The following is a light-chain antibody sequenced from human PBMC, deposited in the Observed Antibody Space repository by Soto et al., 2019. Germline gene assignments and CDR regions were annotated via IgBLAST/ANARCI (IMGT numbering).Light chain of an antibody. V-gene: IGKV4-1*01. CDR2: WAS. J-gene: IGKJ2*01. CDR1: QSVLYSSNNKNY. CDR3: QQYESTPLT. Sequence: DIVMTQSPDSLAVSLGERATINCKSSQSVLYSSNNKNYLAWYQQRPGQPPKLLIYWASTRESGVPDRFSGCGSVTDFTLSFTSVQAEDVAVYYCQQYESTPLTFGQGTKLEIK.